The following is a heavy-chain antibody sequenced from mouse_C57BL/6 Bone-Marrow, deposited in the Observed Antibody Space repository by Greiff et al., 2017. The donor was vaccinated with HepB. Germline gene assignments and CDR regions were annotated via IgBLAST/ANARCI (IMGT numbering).Heavy chain of an antibody. CDR1: GFTFSSYG. CDR2: ISSGGSYT. CDR3: ARRGAYYYAIDY. J-gene: IGHJ4*01. V-gene: IGHV5-6*02. Sequence: DVKLVESGGDLVKPGGSLKLSCAASGFTFSSYGMSWVRQTPDKRLEWVANISSGGSYTYYQDSVKGRFTISRDNANNTLYLQMSSLKSEDAAVYYCARRGAYYYAIDYGGQGTAVTVTS.